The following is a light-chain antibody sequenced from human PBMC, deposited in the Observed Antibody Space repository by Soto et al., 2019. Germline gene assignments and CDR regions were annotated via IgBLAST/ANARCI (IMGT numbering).Light chain of an antibody. Sequence: AIRMTKSPSSLSAPAGDKLTITCRASQGISSYLGWFQQKPGIPPKRLMSATSTLQSDVPSRFSGSGSATDFTLTFGCLQSEDFATYYCQQYYTYQCTFGQGTKVDI. J-gene: IGKJ1*01. CDR2: ATS. CDR1: QGISSY. V-gene: IGKV1-8*01. CDR3: QQYYTYQCT.